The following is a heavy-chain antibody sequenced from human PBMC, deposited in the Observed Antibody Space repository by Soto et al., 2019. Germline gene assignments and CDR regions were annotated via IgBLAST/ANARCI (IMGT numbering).Heavy chain of an antibody. J-gene: IGHJ4*02. D-gene: IGHD5-12*01. V-gene: IGHV3-30*18. CDR2: ISYDGSNK. CDR1: GFTFSSYG. Sequence: QVQLVESGGGVVQPGRSLRLSCAASGFTFSSYGMHWVRQAPGKGLEWVAVISYDGSNKYYADSVKGRFTISRDNSKNTLYLQMNSLRAEDTAVYYCAKEVAMATIDSLLHYWGQGTLVTVSS. CDR3: AKEVAMATIDSLLHY.